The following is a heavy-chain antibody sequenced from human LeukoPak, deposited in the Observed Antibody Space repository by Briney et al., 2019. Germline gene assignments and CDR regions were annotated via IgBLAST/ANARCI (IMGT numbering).Heavy chain of an antibody. D-gene: IGHD3-3*01. CDR3: ARAHLYDFWSGLSYYFDY. V-gene: IGHV4-34*01. CDR1: GGSFSGYY. CDR2: INHSGST. Sequence: SETLSLTCAVHGGSFSGYYWSWIRQPPGKGLEWIGEINHSGSTNYNPSLKSRVTISVDTSKNQFSLKLSSVTAADTAVYYCARAHLYDFWSGLSYYFDYWGQGTLVTVSS. J-gene: IGHJ4*02.